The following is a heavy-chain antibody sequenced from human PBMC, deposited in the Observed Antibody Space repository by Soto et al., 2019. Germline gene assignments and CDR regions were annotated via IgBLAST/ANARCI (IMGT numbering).Heavy chain of an antibody. J-gene: IGHJ4*02. V-gene: IGHV1-69*01. CDR3: ARCGQWLVPENYYFDY. CDR1: GGTFSSYA. CDR2: IIPIFGTA. Sequence: QVQLVQSGAEVKKPGSSVKVSCKASGGTFSSYAISWVRQAPGQGLEWMGGIIPIFGTANYAQKFQGRVTITADESTSSAYMELSSLRSEDTAVYYCARCGQWLVPENYYFDYWGQGTLVTVSS. D-gene: IGHD6-19*01.